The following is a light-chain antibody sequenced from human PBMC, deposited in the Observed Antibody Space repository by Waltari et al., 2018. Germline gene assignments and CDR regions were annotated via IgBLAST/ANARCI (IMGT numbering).Light chain of an antibody. J-gene: IGKJ4*01. CDR2: GAS. CDR3: QQRKRWLT. CDR1: QSIDNY. V-gene: IGKV3-11*01. Sequence: DIVLTQSPATLSLSPGESATLSCRASQSIDNYLAWYQQRPGQAPRLLIYGASYRAAGIPARFSGSGSGTDFTLTISSLEPEDFAVYYCQQRKRWLTLGGGTKVEIK.